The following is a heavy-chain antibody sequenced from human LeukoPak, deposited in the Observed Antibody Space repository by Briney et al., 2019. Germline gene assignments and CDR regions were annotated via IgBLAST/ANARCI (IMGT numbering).Heavy chain of an antibody. CDR2: INPNSCGT. V-gene: IGHV1-2*02. D-gene: IGHD3-9*01. CDR1: GYTFTGYY. CDR3: ARAQRFYYDILTGYPRFDY. Sequence: ASVKVSCKASGYTFTGYYMHWVRQAPGQGLEWMGWINPNSCGTNYAQKFQGRVTMTRDTSISTAYMELSRLRSDDTAVYYCARAQRFYYDILTGYPRFDYWGQGTLVTVSS. J-gene: IGHJ4*02.